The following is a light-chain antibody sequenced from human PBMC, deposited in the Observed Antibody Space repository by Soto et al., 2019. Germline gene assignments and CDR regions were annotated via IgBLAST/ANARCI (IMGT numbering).Light chain of an antibody. Sequence: QSVLTQPPSASGTPGQRVTISCSGSSSNIGINYVYWYQQRPGTAPKLLIYTNDQRPSGVPDRFSGSKSGTSASLAISGLRSEDEGDYYCAVWDDSLSAYVFGTGTKVTFL. V-gene: IGLV1-47*02. CDR3: AVWDDSLSAYV. CDR2: TND. CDR1: SSNIGINY. J-gene: IGLJ1*01.